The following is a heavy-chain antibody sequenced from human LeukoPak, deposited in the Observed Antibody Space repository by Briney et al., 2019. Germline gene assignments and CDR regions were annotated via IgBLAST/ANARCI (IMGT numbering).Heavy chain of an antibody. J-gene: IGHJ4*02. CDR3: AKEAGYSGYDYPDY. V-gene: IGHV3-23*01. Sequence: GGSLILSCAASGFTFSSHAMSWVRQAPGKGLEWVSAISGSGYSTYYADSVKGRFTISRDNSKNTLYLQMNSLRAEDTAVYYCAKEAGYSGYDYPDYWGQGTLVTVSS. D-gene: IGHD5-12*01. CDR1: GFTFSSHA. CDR2: ISGSGYST.